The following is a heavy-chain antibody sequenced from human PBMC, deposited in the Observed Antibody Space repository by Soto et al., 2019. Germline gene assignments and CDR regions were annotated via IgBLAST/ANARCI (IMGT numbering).Heavy chain of an antibody. Sequence: ASVKVSCKVSGYTLTELSMHWVRQAPGKGLEWMGGFDPEEGETIYAQKVQGKVTMTDDTTPDQANMERTSLRSEDTAGYYGATDGAGSGSYYNLYYYYYGMDVWGQGTTVTVSS. J-gene: IGHJ6*02. CDR1: GYTLTELS. CDR2: FDPEEGET. CDR3: ATDGAGSGSYYNLYYYYYGMDV. D-gene: IGHD3-10*01. V-gene: IGHV1-24*01.